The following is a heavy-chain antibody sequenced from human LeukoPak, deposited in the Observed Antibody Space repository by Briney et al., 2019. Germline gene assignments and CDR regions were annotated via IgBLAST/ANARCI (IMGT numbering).Heavy chain of an antibody. Sequence: PSETLSLTCTVSGGSISSGSYYWSWIRQPAGKGLEWTGRIYTSGSTNYNPSLKTRVTISADRSKNLFSLKLSSVTAADTAIYYCARERGGTVVGIDYWGQGTLVTVSS. V-gene: IGHV4-61*02. D-gene: IGHD3-10*01. J-gene: IGHJ4*02. CDR3: ARERGGTVVGIDY. CDR1: GGSISSGSYY. CDR2: IYTSGST.